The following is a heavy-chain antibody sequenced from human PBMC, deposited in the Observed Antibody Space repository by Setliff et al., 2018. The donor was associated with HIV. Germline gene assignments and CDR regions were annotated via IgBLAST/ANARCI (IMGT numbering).Heavy chain of an antibody. D-gene: IGHD6-19*01. J-gene: IGHJ4*02. Sequence: SETLSLTCTVSGGSISSSSYYWGWIRQPPGKGLEWIGSIYYSGSTYYNPSLKSRVTISVDTSKNQFSLKLCSVTAADTAVYYCARAKAVAGFDWGQGTLVTVSS. CDR1: GGSISSSSYY. CDR3: ARAKAVAGFD. V-gene: IGHV4-39*07. CDR2: IYYSGST.